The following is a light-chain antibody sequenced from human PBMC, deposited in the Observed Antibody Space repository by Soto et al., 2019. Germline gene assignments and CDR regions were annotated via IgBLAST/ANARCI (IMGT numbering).Light chain of an antibody. Sequence: QSVLTQPPSVSGAPGQRVTISCTGSSSNIGAGHDVHWYQHLPGTAPKLLIYGNTNRPSGVPDRFSGSKSGTTASLAVTGLQAEDEADYYCQSYDGSLSAVVFGGGTKLTVL. V-gene: IGLV1-40*01. CDR2: GNT. CDR3: QSYDGSLSAVV. CDR1: SSNIGAGHD. J-gene: IGLJ2*01.